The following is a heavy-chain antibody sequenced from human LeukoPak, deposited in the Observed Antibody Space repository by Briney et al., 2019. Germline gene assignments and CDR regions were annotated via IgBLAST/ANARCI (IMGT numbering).Heavy chain of an antibody. Sequence: GGSLRLSCAASGFAINTNYMNWVRQAPGRGLEWLSVIYPGGVTKYAESVKGRFTVSRDIAKNTVYLEMNDLRAEDTALYYCAREIGYYFDSDDSRLRGRLDVWGKGTSVTVSS. CDR3: AREIGYYFDSDDSRLRGRLDV. CDR2: IYPGGVT. D-gene: IGHD3-22*01. V-gene: IGHV3-53*01. J-gene: IGHJ6*04. CDR1: GFAINTNY.